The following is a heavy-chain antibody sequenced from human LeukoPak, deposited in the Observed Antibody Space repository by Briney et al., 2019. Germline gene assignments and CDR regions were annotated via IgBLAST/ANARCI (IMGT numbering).Heavy chain of an antibody. CDR1: GGSISSSSYY. Sequence: SETLSLTCTVSGGSISSSSYYWGWIRQPPGKGLEWIGSIYYSGSTYYNPSLKSRVTISVDTSKNQFSLKLSSVTAADTAVYYYARDVESDIVVVPAASHAFDIWGQGTMVTVSS. J-gene: IGHJ3*02. V-gene: IGHV4-39*07. CDR2: IYYSGST. D-gene: IGHD2-2*01. CDR3: ARDVESDIVVVPAASHAFDI.